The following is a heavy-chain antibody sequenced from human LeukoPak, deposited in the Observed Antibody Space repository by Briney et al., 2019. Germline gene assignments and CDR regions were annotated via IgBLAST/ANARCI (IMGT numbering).Heavy chain of an antibody. CDR3: VRDEGLTGYPDY. CDR1: GGSITNYH. V-gene: IGHV4-4*07. D-gene: IGHD3-9*01. CDR2: FYSRGTT. J-gene: IGHJ4*02. Sequence: SETLSLTCSVSGGSITNYHWSWIRQPAGKGLEWIGRFYSRGTTYYNPLLRSRVSLSGDESKNQLSLKMSSVTAADTAVYYCVRDEGLTGYPDYWGQGTLVTVSS.